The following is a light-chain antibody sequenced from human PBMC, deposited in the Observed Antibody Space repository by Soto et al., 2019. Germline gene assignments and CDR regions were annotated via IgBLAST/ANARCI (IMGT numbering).Light chain of an antibody. J-gene: IGKJ4*01. CDR3: QQYGSSPALT. CDR2: DAS. V-gene: IGKV3-20*01. CDR1: QSVSSSY. Sequence: EIVLTQSPGTLSLSPGERATLSCRASQSVSSSYLAWYQQKPGQAPRLLIYDASSRATGIPDRFSGSGSGTDFTLTINRLEPEDFAVYYCQQYGSSPALTFGGGTKVEIK.